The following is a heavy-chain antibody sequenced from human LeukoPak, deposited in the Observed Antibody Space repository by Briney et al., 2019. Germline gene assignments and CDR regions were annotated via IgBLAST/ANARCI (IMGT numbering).Heavy chain of an antibody. CDR3: ARGTVTLDY. CDR2: IYYSGST. V-gene: IGHV4-59*01. Sequence: KTSETLSLTCTVSGGSISSYYWSWIRQPPGKGLEWIGYIYYSGSTNYNPSLKSRVTISVDTSKNQFSLKLSSVTAADTAVYYCARGTVTLDYWGQGTLVTVSS. D-gene: IGHD4-17*01. J-gene: IGHJ4*02. CDR1: GGSISSYY.